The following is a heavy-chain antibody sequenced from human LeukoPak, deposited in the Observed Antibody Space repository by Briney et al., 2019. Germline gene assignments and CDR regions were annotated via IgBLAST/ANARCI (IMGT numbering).Heavy chain of an antibody. J-gene: IGHJ5*02. CDR1: GYTFTGYY. Sequence: ASVKVSCKASGYTFTGYYMHWVRQAPGQGLEWMGWINPNSGGTNYAQKFQGWVTMTRDTSISTAYMELSRLRSDDTAVYYRARAGRTMVRGVKGGCWFDPWGQGTLVTVSS. V-gene: IGHV1-2*04. CDR3: ARAGRTMVRGVKGGCWFDP. D-gene: IGHD3-10*01. CDR2: INPNSGGT.